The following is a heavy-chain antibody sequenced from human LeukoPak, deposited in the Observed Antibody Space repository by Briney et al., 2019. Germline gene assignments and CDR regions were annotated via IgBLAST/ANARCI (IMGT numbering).Heavy chain of an antibody. V-gene: IGHV3-9*01. CDR1: GFTFDDYA. CDR3: AKENWNDDPDAFDI. Sequence: GRSLRLSCAASGFTFDDYAIHWVRQAPGKGLEWVSGISWNSGSIGYADSVKGRFTISRDNAKNSLYLQMNSLRAEDTAVYYCAKENWNDDPDAFDIWAKGQWSPSLQ. D-gene: IGHD1-1*01. J-gene: IGHJ3*02. CDR2: ISWNSGSI.